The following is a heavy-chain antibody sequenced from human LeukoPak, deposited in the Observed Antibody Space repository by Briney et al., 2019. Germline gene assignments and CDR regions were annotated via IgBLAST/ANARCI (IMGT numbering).Heavy chain of an antibody. D-gene: IGHD2-2*01. Sequence: GASLRLSCAASGFTFSSYAMSWVRQAPGKGLEWVSAISGSGGSTYYADSVKGRFAISRDNSKNTLYLQMNSLRAEDTAVYYCAKDAFYCSSTSCYAFDYWGPGTLVTVSS. CDR2: ISGSGGST. V-gene: IGHV3-23*01. CDR1: GFTFSSYA. J-gene: IGHJ4*02. CDR3: AKDAFYCSSTSCYAFDY.